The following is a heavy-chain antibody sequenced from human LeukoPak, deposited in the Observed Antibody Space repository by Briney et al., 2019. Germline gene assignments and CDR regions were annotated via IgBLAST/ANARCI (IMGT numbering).Heavy chain of an antibody. CDR1: NGSISSFH. D-gene: IGHD5-18*01. V-gene: IGHV4-59*01. CDR3: ARGYGRYFDY. Sequence: SETLSLTCTVSNGSISSFHWTWIRQPPGKGLEWIGYIYYTGTTDYNPSLKGRVNISVNPSKNQFSLKLSSVNAADTDVYYCARGYGRYFDYWGQGTLVTVSS. J-gene: IGHJ4*02. CDR2: IYYTGTT.